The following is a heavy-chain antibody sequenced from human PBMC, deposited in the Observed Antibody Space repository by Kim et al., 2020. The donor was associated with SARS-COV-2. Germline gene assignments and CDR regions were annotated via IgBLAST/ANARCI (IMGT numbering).Heavy chain of an antibody. V-gene: IGHV3-30*18. D-gene: IGHD6-19*01. CDR3: AKVEQWLPPYYFDY. CDR2: ISYDGSNK. Sequence: GGSLRLSCAASGFTFRSYGMHWVRQAPGKGLEWVAVISYDGSNKYYADSVKGRFTISRDNSKNTLYLQMNSLRAEDTAVYYCAKVEQWLPPYYFDYWGQGTLVTVSS. J-gene: IGHJ4*02. CDR1: GFTFRSYG.